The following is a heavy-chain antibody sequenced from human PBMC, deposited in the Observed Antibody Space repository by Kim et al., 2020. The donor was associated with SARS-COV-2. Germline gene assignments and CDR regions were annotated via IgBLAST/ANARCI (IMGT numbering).Heavy chain of an antibody. Sequence: SETLSLTCAVSGASISNNNWWSWVRQSPGKGLEWIGEIFQTGSTNYKPFLKSRLTISLDKSKNQFSLRLNFVTAADTAVYFCARGYGSGSSSDYFDYWG. J-gene: IGHJ4*01. D-gene: IGHD3-10*01. CDR2: IFQTGST. V-gene: IGHV4-4*02. CDR1: GASISNNNW. CDR3: ARGYGSGSSSDYFDY.